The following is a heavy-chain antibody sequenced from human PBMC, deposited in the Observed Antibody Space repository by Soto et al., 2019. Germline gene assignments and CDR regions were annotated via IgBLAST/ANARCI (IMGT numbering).Heavy chain of an antibody. J-gene: IGHJ4*02. CDR3: ARPLYPRDYGDYPEMGAIDY. CDR1: GYSFTSYW. D-gene: IGHD4-17*01. CDR2: IYPGDSDT. V-gene: IGHV5-51*01. Sequence: GESLKISCKGSGYSFTSYWIGWVRQMPGKGLEWMGIIYPGDSDTRYSPSFQGQVTISADKSISTAYLQWSSLKASDTAMYYCARPLYPRDYGDYPEMGAIDYWGQGTLVTVSS.